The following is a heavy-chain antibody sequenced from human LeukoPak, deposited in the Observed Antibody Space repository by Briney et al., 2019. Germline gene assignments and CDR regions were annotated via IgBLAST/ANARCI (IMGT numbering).Heavy chain of an antibody. CDR2: IRSDGTNK. CDR1: GFTFSAYG. J-gene: IGHJ4*02. Sequence: GGSLTLSCTTSGFTFSAYGMHWVRQVPGKGLEWVAFIRSDGTNKYYADSVKGRFTISRDNSKNTLYLQMNSLRAEDTAVYYCAKDLSSSFFDYWGQGTLVTVSS. V-gene: IGHV3-30*02. CDR3: AKDLSSSFFDY. D-gene: IGHD6-13*01.